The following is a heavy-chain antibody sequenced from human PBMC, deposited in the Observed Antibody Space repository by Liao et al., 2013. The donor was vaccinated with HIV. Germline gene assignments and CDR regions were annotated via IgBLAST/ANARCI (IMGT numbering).Heavy chain of an antibody. CDR1: GGSIRSHY. D-gene: IGHD2-15*01. CDR3: ARDLPGYRGGPYYMDV. J-gene: IGHJ6*03. CDR2: IYASGST. V-gene: IGHV4-4*07. Sequence: QVQLQESGPGLVKPSETLSLTCTVSGGSIRSHYWSWIRQSAGKGLQYIGRIYASGSTDYNPSLNSRVTTVTRHVQEPRSPSRLTSVTAADTAVYYCARDLPGYRGGPYYMDVWGERDHGHRLL.